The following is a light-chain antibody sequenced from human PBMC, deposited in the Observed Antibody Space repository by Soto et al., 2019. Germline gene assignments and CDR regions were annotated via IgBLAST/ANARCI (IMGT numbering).Light chain of an antibody. J-gene: IGLJ3*02. V-gene: IGLV1-51*01. CDR2: DDN. CDR3: GKWDTSLSAGV. CDR1: SSNIATNY. Sequence: QSVLTQPPSVSAAPGQRVTISCSGSSSNIATNYVSWYQHLPGAAPRLLICDDNKRPSGIPDRFSGSKYGTSATLDITGLQTGDEADYYCGKWDTSLSAGVFGGGTTVTVL.